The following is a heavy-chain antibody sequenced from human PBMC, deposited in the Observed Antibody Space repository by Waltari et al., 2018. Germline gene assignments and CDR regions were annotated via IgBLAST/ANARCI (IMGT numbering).Heavy chain of an antibody. D-gene: IGHD1-26*01. V-gene: IGHV3-7*04. CDR1: GFTFNTFW. CDR2: IKQDGSDT. Sequence: EVQLVESGGGLVQPGGSLRLSCVASGFTFNTFWMSWVRQAPGKGLEWVTDIKQDGSDTYYADSVKGRFTVSRDNAKNSLYLQMNSLRVEDTAVYYCARDWEGDRPNFDYWGQGTTVTVSS. CDR3: ARDWEGDRPNFDY. J-gene: IGHJ4*03.